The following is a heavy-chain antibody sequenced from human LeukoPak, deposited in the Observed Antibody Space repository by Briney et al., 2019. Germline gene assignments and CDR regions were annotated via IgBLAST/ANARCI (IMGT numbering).Heavy chain of an antibody. V-gene: IGHV4-59*01. J-gene: IGHJ4*02. CDR2: IYYSGST. Sequence: PSETLSLTCTVSGGSISSYYWSWIRQPPGEGLEWIGYIYYSGSTNYNPSLKSRVTISVDTSKNQFSLKLSSVTAADTAVYYCARLSGYDWEGFYDYWGQGTLVTVSS. CDR1: GGSISSYY. D-gene: IGHD5-12*01. CDR3: ARLSGYDWEGFYDY.